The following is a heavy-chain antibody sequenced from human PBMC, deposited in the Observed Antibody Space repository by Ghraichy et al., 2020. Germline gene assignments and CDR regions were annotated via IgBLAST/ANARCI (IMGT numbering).Heavy chain of an antibody. V-gene: IGHV1-2*02. J-gene: IGHJ6*02. CDR3: ARGGTVTTPDYYGMDV. Sequence: ASVKVSCKASGYTFTGYYMHWVRQAPGQGLEWMGWINPNSGGTNYAQKFQGRVTMTRDTSISTAYMELSRLRSDDTAVYYCARGGTVTTPDYYGMDVWGQGTTVTVSS. CDR2: INPNSGGT. D-gene: IGHD4-17*01. CDR1: GYTFTGYY.